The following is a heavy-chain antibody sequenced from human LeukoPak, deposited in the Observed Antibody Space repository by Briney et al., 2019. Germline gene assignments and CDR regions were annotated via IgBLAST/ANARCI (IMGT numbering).Heavy chain of an antibody. D-gene: IGHD6-6*01. CDR1: GGSISSSSYY. J-gene: IGHJ4*02. Sequence: SETLSLTCTVSGGSISSSSYYWGWIRQPPGKGLEWIGSIYYSGSTYYNPSLKSRVTISVDTSKNQFSLKLSSVAAADTAVYYCAGEYSSSSGDYWGQGTLVTVSS. CDR3: AGEYSSSSGDY. V-gene: IGHV4-39*01. CDR2: IYYSGST.